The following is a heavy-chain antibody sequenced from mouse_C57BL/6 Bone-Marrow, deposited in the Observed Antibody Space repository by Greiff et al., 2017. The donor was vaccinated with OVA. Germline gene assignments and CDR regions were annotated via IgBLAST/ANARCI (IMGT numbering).Heavy chain of an antibody. Sequence: VHVKQSGPELVKPGASVKISCKASGYSFTDYNMNWVKQSNGKSLEWIGVINPNYGTTSYNQKFKGKATLTVDQSSSTAYMQLNSLTSEDSAVYYCAREGWLLEWYFDVWGTGTTVTVSS. CDR2: INPNYGTT. J-gene: IGHJ1*03. CDR3: AREGWLLEWYFDV. V-gene: IGHV1-39*01. CDR1: GYSFTDYN. D-gene: IGHD2-3*01.